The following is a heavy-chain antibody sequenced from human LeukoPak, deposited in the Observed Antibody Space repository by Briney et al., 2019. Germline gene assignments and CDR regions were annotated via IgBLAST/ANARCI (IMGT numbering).Heavy chain of an antibody. V-gene: IGHV4-34*01. CDR2: INHSGST. Sequence: SETLSLTCAVYGGSFSGYYWSWIRQPPGKGLEWLGEINHSGSTNYNPSLKSRVTISVDTSKNQFSLKLSSVTAADTAVYYCAREVEYYDSSGYRPHAFDIWGQGTLVTVSS. D-gene: IGHD3-22*01. CDR3: AREVEYYDSSGYRPHAFDI. J-gene: IGHJ3*02. CDR1: GGSFSGYY.